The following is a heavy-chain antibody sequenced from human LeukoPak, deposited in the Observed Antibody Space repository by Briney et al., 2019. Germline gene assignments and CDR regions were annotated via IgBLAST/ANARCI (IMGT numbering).Heavy chain of an antibody. Sequence: SETLSLTCTVSGGSISSSSYYWGWIRQPPGKGLEWIGTIYYSGTTYYKPSLKSRVTISVDTSKNQFSLKGSSVTAADTAVYYCARQTGGSSSIDYWGQGTLVTVSS. CDR2: IYYSGTT. CDR1: GGSISSSSYY. CDR3: ARQTGGSSSIDY. V-gene: IGHV4-39*01. J-gene: IGHJ4*02. D-gene: IGHD6-6*01.